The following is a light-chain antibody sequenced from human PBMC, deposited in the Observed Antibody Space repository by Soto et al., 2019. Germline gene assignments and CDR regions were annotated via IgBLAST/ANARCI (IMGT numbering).Light chain of an antibody. CDR3: SSYTTSNTRQID. J-gene: IGLJ1*01. Sequence: STLTNTETGYRLLVGLFTITRTRTKRHFGGYSYVSWYQHHPGKAPKLIIFDVSNRPSGVSNPFSGSKSGNTACLTISALQPVDEADYYRSSYTTSNTRQIDFGTETKVTVL. V-gene: IGLV2-14*03. CDR2: DVS. CDR1: KRHFGGYSY.